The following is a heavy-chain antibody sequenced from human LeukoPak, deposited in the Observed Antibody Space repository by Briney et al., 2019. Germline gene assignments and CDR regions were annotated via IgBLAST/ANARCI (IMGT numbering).Heavy chain of an antibody. CDR3: TSGFDY. CDR1: GFIFSSYG. Sequence: GGSLRLSCAASGFIFSSYGMHWVRQAPGKGLEWVAFIRFDGTTKYYGDSVKGRFTISRDNSKNTLYLQMNSLRAEDTAVYYCTSGFDYWGQGTLVTVSS. V-gene: IGHV3-30*02. CDR2: IRFDGTTK. J-gene: IGHJ4*02. D-gene: IGHD1-26*01.